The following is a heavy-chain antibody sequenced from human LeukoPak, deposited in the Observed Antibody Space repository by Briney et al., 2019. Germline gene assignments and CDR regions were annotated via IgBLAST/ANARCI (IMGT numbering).Heavy chain of an antibody. V-gene: IGHV3-11*05. CDR2: ISSGSSYT. CDR1: GFTFSDYY. D-gene: IGHD3-10*01. CDR3: ARGYYGSGSLDAFDI. Sequence: GGSLRLSCAASGFTFSDYYMSWIRQAPGKGLEWVSYISSGSSYTNYADSVKGRFTISRDNVKNSLYLQMNSLRAEDTAVYYCARGYYGSGSLDAFDIWGQGTMVTVSS. J-gene: IGHJ3*02.